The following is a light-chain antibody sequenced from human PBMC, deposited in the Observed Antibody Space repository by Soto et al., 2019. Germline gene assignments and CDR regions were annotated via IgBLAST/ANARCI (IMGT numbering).Light chain of an antibody. CDR1: SSDIGAYIY. CDR3: SSYAGSNNFV. J-gene: IGLJ1*01. V-gene: IGLV2-8*01. Sequence: QSALTQPPSASGSPGQSVTISCTGTSSDIGAYIYVSWYQQHPGKAPTLMISEVSRRPSGVPERFSGSKSGNTASLTVSGLKADDEAHYYCSSYAGSNNFVFRTGTKLTVL. CDR2: EVS.